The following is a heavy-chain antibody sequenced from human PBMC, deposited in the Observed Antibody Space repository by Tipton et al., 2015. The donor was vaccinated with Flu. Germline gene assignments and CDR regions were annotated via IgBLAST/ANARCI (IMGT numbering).Heavy chain of an antibody. Sequence: QSGAEVKKPGASVKVSCKASGYTFTGYYMHWVRQAPGQGLEWMGWINPNSGGTNYAQKFQGRVTMTRDTSISTAYMELSRLRSDDTAVYYCARVTRGYSGYDCLDYWGQGTLVTVSS. J-gene: IGHJ4*02. CDR1: GYTFTGYY. CDR2: INPNSGGT. CDR3: ARVTRGYSGYDCLDY. D-gene: IGHD5-12*01. V-gene: IGHV1-2*02.